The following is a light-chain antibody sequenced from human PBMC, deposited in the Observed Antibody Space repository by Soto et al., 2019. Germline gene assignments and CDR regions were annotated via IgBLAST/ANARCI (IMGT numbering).Light chain of an antibody. CDR1: QSVSSY. J-gene: IGKJ1*01. V-gene: IGKV3-20*01. CDR3: QQYGSPSRT. CDR2: GAS. Sequence: EIVLTQSPGTLSLSPGERATLSCRASQSVSSYVAWYQQKPGQAPRLLIYGASSRATGIPDRFSGSGSGTDFTLTISRLEPEDFAVYYCQQYGSPSRTFGQGTKVEIK.